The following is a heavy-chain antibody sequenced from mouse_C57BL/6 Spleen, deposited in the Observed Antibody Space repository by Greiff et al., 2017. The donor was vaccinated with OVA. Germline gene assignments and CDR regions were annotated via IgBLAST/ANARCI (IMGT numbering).Heavy chain of an antibody. CDR3: ERGDVYDYDRMDY. CDR2: IDPSDSET. CDR1: GYTFTSYG. Sequence: VQLQESGAELARPGASVKLSCKASGYTFTSYGISWVKQRTGQGLEWIGNIDPSDSETHYNQKFKDKATLTVDKSSSTAYMQLSSLTSEDSAVYYCERGDVYDYDRMDYWGQGTSVTVSS. J-gene: IGHJ4*01. V-gene: IGHV1-61*01. D-gene: IGHD2-3*01.